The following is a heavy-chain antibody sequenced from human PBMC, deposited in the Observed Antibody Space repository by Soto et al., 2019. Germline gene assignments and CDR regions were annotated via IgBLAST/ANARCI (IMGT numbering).Heavy chain of an antibody. CDR2: IFYLGSS. CDR1: GDSIISSDFY. V-gene: IGHV4-39*01. D-gene: IGHD3-3*02. CDR3: ARHSLALRKNNWFDP. J-gene: IGHJ5*02. Sequence: SETLSLTCTVSGDSIISSDFYWGWVRQTPGKGLEWIGSIFYLGSSYYNPSLKSRVTMSVDTSKNQFSLRLRSVSAADTALYFCARHSLALRKNNWFDPWGQGNMVTVSS.